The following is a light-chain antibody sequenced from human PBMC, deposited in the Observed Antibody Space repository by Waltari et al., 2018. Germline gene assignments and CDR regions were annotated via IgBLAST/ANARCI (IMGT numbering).Light chain of an antibody. CDR3: LQHNSYPLT. CDR1: QGISSY. J-gene: IGKJ4*01. V-gene: IGKV1-17*01. Sequence: DIKMTQSPSSLSASVGDTVTISCRASQGISSYLNWFQQKPGKAPKLLIYAATTLQSWVPSRFSGSGSGTEFTLTISSLQPEDFAAYYCLQHNSYPLTFGGGTKVEIK. CDR2: AAT.